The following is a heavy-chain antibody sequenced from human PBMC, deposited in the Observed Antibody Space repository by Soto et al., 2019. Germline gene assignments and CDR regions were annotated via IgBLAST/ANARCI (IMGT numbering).Heavy chain of an antibody. Sequence: ASVKVSCKASGYTFTSYGISWVRQAPGQGLEWMGWISAYNGNTNYAQKLQGRVTMTTDTSTSTVYMELRSLRSDDTAVYYCARDYYDSSGYYNDAFDIWGQGTMVTVSS. CDR3: ARDYYDSSGYYNDAFDI. V-gene: IGHV1-18*04. D-gene: IGHD3-22*01. CDR2: ISAYNGNT. CDR1: GYTFTSYG. J-gene: IGHJ3*02.